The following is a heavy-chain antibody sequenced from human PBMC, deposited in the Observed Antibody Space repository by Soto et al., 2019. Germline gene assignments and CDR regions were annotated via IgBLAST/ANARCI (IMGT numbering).Heavy chain of an antibody. CDR2: IIPIFGTA. CDR3: AREVYDYVWGSYHTHDAFDI. J-gene: IGHJ3*02. D-gene: IGHD3-16*02. Sequence: QVQLVQSGAEVKKPGSSVKVSCKASGGTFSSYAISWVRQAPGQGLEWMGGIIPIFGTANYAQKFQGRVTITADESTSTDYMELSSLRSEDTAVYYCAREVYDYVWGSYHTHDAFDIWGQGTMVTVSS. CDR1: GGTFSSYA. V-gene: IGHV1-69*01.